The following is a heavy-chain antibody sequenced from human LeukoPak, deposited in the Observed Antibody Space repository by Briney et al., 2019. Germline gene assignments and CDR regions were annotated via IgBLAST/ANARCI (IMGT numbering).Heavy chain of an antibody. Sequence: GGSLRLSCAASGFTFSRYGMHWVRQAPGKGLEWVAVISYDGRNTYYADSVKGRFIISRDNSKKTLYLQMNSLRVEDTAVYYCAKDNNGAAAGIIPGSFDIWGQGTMVTVSS. CDR1: GFTFSRYG. D-gene: IGHD6-13*01. CDR3: AKDNNGAAAGIIPGSFDI. V-gene: IGHV3-30*18. J-gene: IGHJ3*02. CDR2: ISYDGRNT.